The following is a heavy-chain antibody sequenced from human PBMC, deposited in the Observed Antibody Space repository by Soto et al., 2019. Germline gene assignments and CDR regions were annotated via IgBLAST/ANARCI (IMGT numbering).Heavy chain of an antibody. J-gene: IGHJ4*02. Sequence: VGSLRLSCGTSGFTFNDYGMNWVRQAPGKGLEWVATINLSGHRTHYAESVKGRFGISRDNSKGTLYLQLNSLRPEDTAVYYCAVYGYGVSAAAYWGQGTLVTVSS. V-gene: IGHV3-23*01. CDR1: GFTFNDYG. CDR3: AVYGYGVSAAAY. CDR2: INLSGHRT. D-gene: IGHD4-17*01.